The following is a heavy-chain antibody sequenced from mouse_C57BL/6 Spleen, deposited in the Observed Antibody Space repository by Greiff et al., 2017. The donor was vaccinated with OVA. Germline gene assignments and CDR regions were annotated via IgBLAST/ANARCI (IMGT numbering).Heavy chain of an antibody. CDR2: IDPSDSET. CDR1: GYTFTSYW. D-gene: IGHD1-1*01. V-gene: IGHV1-52*01. CDR3: ARGGYGSSSFAY. Sequence: VQLQQPGAELVRPGSSVKLSCKASGYTFTSYWMHWVKQRPIQGLEWIGNIDPSDSETHYNQKFKDKATLTVDKSSSTAYRQLSSLTSEDSAVYYCARGGYGSSSFAYWGQGTLVTVSA. J-gene: IGHJ3*01.